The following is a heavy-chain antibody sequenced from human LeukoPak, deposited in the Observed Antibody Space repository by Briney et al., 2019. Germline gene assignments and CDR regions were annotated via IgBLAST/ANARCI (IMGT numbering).Heavy chain of an antibody. J-gene: IGHJ2*01. CDR2: IYYSGST. D-gene: IGHD3-22*01. CDR3: ARRFPVIDWYFDL. Sequence: SETLSLTCTVSGGSISSYYWSWIRQPPGKGLEWIGYIYYSGSTNYNPSLKSRVTISVDTSKNQFSLKLSSVTAADTAVYYCARRFPVIDWYFDLWGRGTLVTVSS. V-gene: IGHV4-59*08. CDR1: GGSISSYY.